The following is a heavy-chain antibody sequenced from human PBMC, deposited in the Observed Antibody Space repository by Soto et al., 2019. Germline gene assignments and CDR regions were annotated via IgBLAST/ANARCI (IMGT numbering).Heavy chain of an antibody. J-gene: IGHJ6*02. CDR2: IYNDGTT. Sequence: EVQLVESGGGLVQPGGSLRLSCAASGFTVSSNYMSWVRQAAGKGLEWVSIIYNDGTTSYADSVKDRFTISRDNSKRTLYLQMNSLRVEDTAVYYCTTYSSQHYYYYYGMDVWGQGTTVTVSS. V-gene: IGHV3-66*01. CDR3: TTYSSQHYYYYYGMDV. D-gene: IGHD6-13*01. CDR1: GFTVSSNY.